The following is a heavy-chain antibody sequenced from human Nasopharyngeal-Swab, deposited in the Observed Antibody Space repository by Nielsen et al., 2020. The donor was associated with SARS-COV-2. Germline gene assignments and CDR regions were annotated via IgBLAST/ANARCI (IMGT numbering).Heavy chain of an antibody. CDR3: ARDLPVLLDAFDI. D-gene: IGHD3-10*01. CDR1: GFTFSSYG. Sequence: GGSLRLSCAASGFTFSSYGMHWVRQAPGKGLEWVAVIWYDGSNKYYADSVKGRFTISRDNSKNTLYLQMNSLRAEDTAVYYCARDLPVLLDAFDIWGQGTMVTVSS. CDR2: IWYDGSNK. J-gene: IGHJ3*02. V-gene: IGHV3-33*01.